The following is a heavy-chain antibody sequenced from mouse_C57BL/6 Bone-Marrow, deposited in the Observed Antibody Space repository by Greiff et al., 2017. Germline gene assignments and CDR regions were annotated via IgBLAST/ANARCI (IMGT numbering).Heavy chain of an antibody. CDR1: GYTFTSYW. CDR3: AREAGTDY. V-gene: IGHV1-50*01. D-gene: IGHD3-3*01. CDR2: IDPSDSYT. J-gene: IGHJ2*01. Sequence: QVQLQQPGAELVKPGASVKLSCKASGYTFTSYWMQWVKQRPGQGLEWIGEIDPSDSYTNYNQKFKGKATLTVDTSSSPAYMQLSSLTSEDSAVYYCAREAGTDYWGQGTTLTVSS.